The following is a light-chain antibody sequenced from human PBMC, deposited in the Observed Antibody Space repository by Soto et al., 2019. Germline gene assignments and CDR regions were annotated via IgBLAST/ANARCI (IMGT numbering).Light chain of an antibody. CDR1: QGISSA. Sequence: AIQLTQAPSSLSASVGDRVTITCRASQGISSALAWYQQKPGKSPNLLIYDVSSLESGVPSRFSGSGSGTDSTLTISSLQPEDFATYYCQQFNTYPALTFGGGPKV. V-gene: IGKV1-13*02. CDR2: DVS. J-gene: IGKJ4*01. CDR3: QQFNTYPALT.